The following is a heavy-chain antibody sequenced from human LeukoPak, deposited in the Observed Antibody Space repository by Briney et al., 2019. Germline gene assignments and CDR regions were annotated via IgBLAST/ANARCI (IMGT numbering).Heavy chain of an antibody. CDR3: AREGESYPFDY. V-gene: IGHV3-7*03. CDR1: GFTFSSYW. J-gene: IGHJ4*02. Sequence: GGSLRLSCAASGFTFSSYWMSWVRQAPGKGLEWVANIKQDGSEKYYVDSVRGRFTISRDNAKNSLYLQMNSLRAEDTAVYYCAREGESYPFDYWGQGTLVTVSS. D-gene: IGHD1-26*01. CDR2: IKQDGSEK.